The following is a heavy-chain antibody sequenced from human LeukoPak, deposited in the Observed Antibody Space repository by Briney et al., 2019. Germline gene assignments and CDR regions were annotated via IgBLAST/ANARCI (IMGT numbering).Heavy chain of an antibody. V-gene: IGHV3-23*01. CDR3: AKAPLGRCTDAICYCFDY. J-gene: IGHJ4*02. Sequence: GGSLRLSCIASGFTFNSYAMSWVRQAPGKGLEWVSAMSGSDAGTYYADSVKGRFTISRDNSKNTLFLQMNSLRAEDAAIYYCAKAPLGRCTDAICYCFDYWGQGTLVTVSS. CDR2: MSGSDAGT. CDR1: GFTFNSYA. D-gene: IGHD2-15*01.